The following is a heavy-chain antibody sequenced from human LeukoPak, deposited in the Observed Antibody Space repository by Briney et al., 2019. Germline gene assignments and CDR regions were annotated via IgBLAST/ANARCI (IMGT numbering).Heavy chain of an antibody. CDR1: GGTFSSYA. Sequence: ASVKVSCKASGGTFSSYAISWVRQAPGQGLEWMGRIIPILGIANYAQKFQGRVTITADKSTSTAYMELSSLRSEDTAVYYCARGYRYGGGDFDYWGQGTLVTVSS. CDR2: IIPILGIA. J-gene: IGHJ4*02. V-gene: IGHV1-69*04. D-gene: IGHD5-18*01. CDR3: ARGYRYGGGDFDY.